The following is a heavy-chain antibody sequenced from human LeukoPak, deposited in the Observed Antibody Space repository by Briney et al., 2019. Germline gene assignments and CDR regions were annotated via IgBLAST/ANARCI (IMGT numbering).Heavy chain of an antibody. J-gene: IGHJ4*02. V-gene: IGHV1-2*02. D-gene: IGHD1-26*01. Sequence: APVKVSCKASGYTFTAYYMHWVRQAPGLGLEWMGWINPNSGDTKYAQKFQGRVTMTRDTSISTAYTDLSSLRSDDTAVYYCARDGTTVVGATIPFDYWGQGTLVTVSS. CDR1: GYTFTAYY. CDR2: INPNSGDT. CDR3: ARDGTTVVGATIPFDY.